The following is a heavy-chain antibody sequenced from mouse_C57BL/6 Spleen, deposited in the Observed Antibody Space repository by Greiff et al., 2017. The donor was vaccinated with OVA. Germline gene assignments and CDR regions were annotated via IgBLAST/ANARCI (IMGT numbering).Heavy chain of an antibody. D-gene: IGHD2-1*01. Sequence: QVQLQQSGPGLVQPSQSLSITCTVSGFSLTSYGVHWVRQSPGKGLEWLGVIWSGGSTDYNAAFMSRLSISKDNSKSQAFFKMNSLRADDTAIYFCAKDGTAGWFAYWGKGTLVTVSA. J-gene: IGHJ3*01. V-gene: IGHV2-5*01. CDR1: GFSLTSYG. CDR2: IWSGGST. CDR3: AKDGTAGWFAY.